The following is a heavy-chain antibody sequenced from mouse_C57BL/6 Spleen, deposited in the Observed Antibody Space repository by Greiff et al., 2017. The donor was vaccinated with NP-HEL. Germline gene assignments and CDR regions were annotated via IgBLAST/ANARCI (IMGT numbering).Heavy chain of an antibody. CDR1: GYTFTSYW. CDR2: IYPGSGST. D-gene: IGHD1-1*01. CDR3: ARFDLLHGSSLDY. V-gene: IGHV1-55*01. Sequence: VQLQQPGAELVKPGASVKMSCKASGYTFTSYWITWVKQRPGQGLEWIGDIYPGSGSTNYNEKFKSKATLTVDTSSSTAYMQLSSLTSEDSAVYYCARFDLLHGSSLDYWGQGTTLTVSS. J-gene: IGHJ2*01.